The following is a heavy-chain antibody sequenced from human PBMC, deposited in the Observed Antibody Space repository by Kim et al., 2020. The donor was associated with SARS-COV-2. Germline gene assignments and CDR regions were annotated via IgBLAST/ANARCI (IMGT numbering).Heavy chain of an antibody. V-gene: IGHV4-59*13. CDR2: IYYSGST. CDR3: ARGPYGSGDY. D-gene: IGHD3-10*01. Sequence: SETLSLTCTVSGGSISSYYWSWIRQPPGKGLEWIGYIYYSGSTNYNPSLKSRVTISVDTSKNQFSLKLSSVTAADTAVYYCARGPYGSGDYWGQGTLVTVSS. J-gene: IGHJ4*02. CDR1: GGSISSYY.